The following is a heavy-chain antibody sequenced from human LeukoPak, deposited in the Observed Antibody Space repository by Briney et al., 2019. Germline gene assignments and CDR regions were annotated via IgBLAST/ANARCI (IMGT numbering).Heavy chain of an antibody. CDR3: AKTTYYYGSGSYSPRDY. V-gene: IGHV3-23*01. Sequence: PGGSLRLSCAASGLPFSSYAMSWIRKAPGEGLEWVSAISGSGGSTYYADSVKGRFTISRDNSKNTLYLQMNSLRAEDTAVYYCAKTTYYYGSGSYSPRDYWGQGTLVTVSS. CDR2: ISGSGGST. J-gene: IGHJ4*02. CDR1: GLPFSSYA. D-gene: IGHD3-10*01.